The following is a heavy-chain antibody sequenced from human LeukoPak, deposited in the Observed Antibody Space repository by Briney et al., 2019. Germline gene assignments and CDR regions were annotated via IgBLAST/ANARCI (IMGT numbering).Heavy chain of an antibody. V-gene: IGHV4-4*02. CDR1: GGSISSSNW. D-gene: IGHD3-10*01. CDR2: IYHSGNT. Sequence: SGTLSLTCAVSGGSISSSNWWSWVRQPPGKGLEWIGEIYHSGNTNYNPSLKSRVTISVDTSKNQFSLKLSSVTAADTAVYYCARHLGGSGSHDAFDIWGQGTMVTVSS. J-gene: IGHJ3*02. CDR3: ARHLGGSGSHDAFDI.